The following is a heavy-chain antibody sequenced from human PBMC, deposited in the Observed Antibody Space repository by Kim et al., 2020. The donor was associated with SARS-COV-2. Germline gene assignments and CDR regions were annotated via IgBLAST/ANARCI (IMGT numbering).Heavy chain of an antibody. CDR3: ASLGYYYDSSGYYYTYREFADI. CDR1: GYTFTGYY. CDR2: INPNSGGT. D-gene: IGHD3-22*01. J-gene: IGHJ3*02. V-gene: IGHV1-2*06. Sequence: ASVKVSCKASGYTFTGYYMHWVRQAPGQGLEWMGRINPNSGGTNYAQKFQGRVTMTRDTSISTAYMELSRLRSDDTAVYYCASLGYYYDSSGYYYTYREFADIWGQGTMVTVSS.